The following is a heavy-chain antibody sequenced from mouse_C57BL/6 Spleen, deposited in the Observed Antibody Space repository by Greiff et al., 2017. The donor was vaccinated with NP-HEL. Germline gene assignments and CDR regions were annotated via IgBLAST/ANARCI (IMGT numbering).Heavy chain of an antibody. V-gene: IGHV2-2*01. CDR3: AKTLDYDGLEPLFDY. Sequence: QVQLQQSGPGLVQPSQSLSITCTVSGFSLTSYGVHWVRQSPGKGLEWLGVIWSGGSTDYNAAFISRLSISKDNSKSQVFFKINSLQADDTAIYYCAKTLDYDGLEPLFDYWGQGTTLTVSS. CDR1: GFSLTSYG. CDR2: IWSGGST. J-gene: IGHJ2*01. D-gene: IGHD2-4*01.